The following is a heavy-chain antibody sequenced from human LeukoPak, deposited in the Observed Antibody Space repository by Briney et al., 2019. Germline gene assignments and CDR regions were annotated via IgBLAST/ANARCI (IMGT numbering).Heavy chain of an antibody. J-gene: IGHJ3*02. CDR2: IRSKAYGGTT. CDR3: TRDRPRYDYGDYRDAFDI. Sequence: GGSLRLSCLASGFTFGDYAMSWFRQAPGKGLEWVGFIRSKAYGGTTEYAASVKGRFTISRDDSKIIAYLQMNSLKTEDTAVYYCTRDRPRYDYGDYRDAFDIWGQGTMVTVSS. D-gene: IGHD4-17*01. V-gene: IGHV3-49*03. CDR1: GFTFGDYA.